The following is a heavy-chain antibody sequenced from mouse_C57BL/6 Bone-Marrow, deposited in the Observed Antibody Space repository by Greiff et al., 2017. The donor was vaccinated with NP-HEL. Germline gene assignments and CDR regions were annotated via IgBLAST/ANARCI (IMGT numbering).Heavy chain of an antibody. Sequence: QVQLQQSGAELARPGASVKLSCKASGYTFTSYGISWVKQRTGQGLEWIGEIYPRSGNTYYNEKFKGKATLTADKSSSTAYMELRSLTSEDSAVYFGARVYYDYLYYAMDYWGQGTSVTVSS. J-gene: IGHJ4*01. CDR2: IYPRSGNT. CDR3: ARVYYDYLYYAMDY. CDR1: GYTFTSYG. V-gene: IGHV1-81*01. D-gene: IGHD2-4*01.